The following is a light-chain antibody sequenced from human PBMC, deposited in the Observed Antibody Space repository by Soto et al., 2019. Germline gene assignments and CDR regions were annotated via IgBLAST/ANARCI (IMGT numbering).Light chain of an antibody. CDR2: DAS. Sequence: DIQMTQSPSSLSASVGDRVTITCQASQDITNYLNWYQQKPGKAPKLLIYDASNLETVVPSRFSGSGSGTDFTFTISSLQPEDIASYYCQQYDNVPFSFGPGTKVDIK. V-gene: IGKV1-33*01. J-gene: IGKJ3*01. CDR1: QDITNY. CDR3: QQYDNVPFS.